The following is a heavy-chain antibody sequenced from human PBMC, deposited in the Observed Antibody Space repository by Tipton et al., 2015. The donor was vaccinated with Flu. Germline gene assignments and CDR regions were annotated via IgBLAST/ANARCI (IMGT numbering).Heavy chain of an antibody. J-gene: IGHJ4*02. CDR1: GFTFSSYA. V-gene: IGHV3-23*01. CDR2: ISGSGGNP. D-gene: IGHD5-12*01. Sequence: SLRLSCAASGFTFSSYAMSWVRQAPGKGLEWVSSISGSGGNPYYADSVKGRFTITRDNSKSPLYLQMNTLRAEDAAAYYCAKDQNGYGRSGYWGQGTLVTVSS. CDR3: AKDQNGYGRSGY.